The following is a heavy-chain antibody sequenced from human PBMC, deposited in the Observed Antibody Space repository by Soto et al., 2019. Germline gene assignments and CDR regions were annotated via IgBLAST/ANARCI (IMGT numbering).Heavy chain of an antibody. CDR3: VRHESWCMSRSCSLVVGF. D-gene: IGHD2-8*01. CDR1: GYSFSNYW. CDR2: IFPGDSET. V-gene: IGHV5-51*01. J-gene: IGHJ4*01. Sequence: SGESLKISCKGAGYSFSNYWIVWLRQVPGKGLEWLGFIFPGDSETTYNPSFEDQVTMSADKSTDTAYLQWTSLKASDTAIYYCVRHESWCMSRSCSLVVGFWGQRSLVTVS.